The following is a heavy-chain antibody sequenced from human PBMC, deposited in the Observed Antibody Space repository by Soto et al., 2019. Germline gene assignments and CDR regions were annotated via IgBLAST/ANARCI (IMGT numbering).Heavy chain of an antibody. D-gene: IGHD6-13*01. CDR2: ISSSSSYI. V-gene: IGHV3-21*01. J-gene: IGHJ4*02. CDR1: GFTFSSYS. Sequence: ESGGGLVKPGGSLRLSCAASGFTFSSYSMNWVRQAPGKGLEWVSSISSSSSYIYYADSVKGRFTISRDNAKNSLYLQMNSLRAEDTAVYYCARDGIAAAGTDYWGQGTLVTVSS. CDR3: ARDGIAAAGTDY.